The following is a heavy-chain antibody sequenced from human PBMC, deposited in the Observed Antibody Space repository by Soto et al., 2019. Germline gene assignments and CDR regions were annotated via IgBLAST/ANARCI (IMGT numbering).Heavy chain of an antibody. CDR3: VRAHIDARDY. V-gene: IGHV3-11*01. CDR2: ITSSGNTI. CDR1: GFTFSDYY. J-gene: IGHJ4*02. D-gene: IGHD6-6*01. Sequence: QVQLVESGGGLVKPGGSLRLSCTVSGFTFSDYYMSWIRQAPGKGLEWVSYITSSGNTIYYADSVKGRFTVSRDNAKNSLYLQMNSLRAEDTAVYYCVRAHIDARDYSGQGTLVTVSS.